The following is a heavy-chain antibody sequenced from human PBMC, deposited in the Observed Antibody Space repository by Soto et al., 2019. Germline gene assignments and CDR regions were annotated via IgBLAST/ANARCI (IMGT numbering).Heavy chain of an antibody. Sequence: GASVKVSCKASGYTFTSYGISWVLQAPGQGLEWMGWISAYNGNTNYAQKLQGRVTMTTDTSTSTAYMELRSLRSDDTAVYYCAREFAPDLYSSSSYFDYWGQGTLVTVSS. V-gene: IGHV1-18*01. D-gene: IGHD6-6*01. CDR1: GYTFTSYG. CDR2: ISAYNGNT. J-gene: IGHJ4*02. CDR3: AREFAPDLYSSSSYFDY.